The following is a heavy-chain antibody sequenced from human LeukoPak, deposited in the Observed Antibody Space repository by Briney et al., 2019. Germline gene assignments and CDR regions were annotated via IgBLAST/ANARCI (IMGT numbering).Heavy chain of an antibody. D-gene: IGHD2-21*02. Sequence: PGGSLRLSCAASGFTFSSYAMSRVRQAPGKGLEWVSAISGSGGSTYYADSVKGRFTISRDNSKNTLYLQMNSLRAEDTAVYYCAKKQTVVTATPVDYWGQGTLVTVSS. CDR1: GFTFSSYA. V-gene: IGHV3-23*01. J-gene: IGHJ4*02. CDR2: ISGSGGST. CDR3: AKKQTVVTATPVDY.